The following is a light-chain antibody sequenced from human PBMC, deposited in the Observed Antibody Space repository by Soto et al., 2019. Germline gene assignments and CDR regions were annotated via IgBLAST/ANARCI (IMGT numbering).Light chain of an antibody. J-gene: IGKJ4*01. CDR1: QSLTSY. CDR2: GIS. Sequence: EIVMTQSPATLSVSPGETATLSCRASQSLTSYLAWYQQKPDQAPRLLIYGISTRATDIPARFSGSGSGTDFTLTISSLEPEDFALYYCQQRSSWPIFGGGTKVDIK. CDR3: QQRSSWPI. V-gene: IGKV3-11*01.